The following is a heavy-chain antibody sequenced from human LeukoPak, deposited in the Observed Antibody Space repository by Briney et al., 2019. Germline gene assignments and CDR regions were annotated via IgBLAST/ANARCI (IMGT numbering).Heavy chain of an antibody. J-gene: IGHJ5*02. V-gene: IGHV1-18*03. CDR2: ISCYNGDT. CDR1: GYTFNKYG. D-gene: IGHD6-19*01. CDR3: ARDPSNTSGWKTWFDT. Sequence: ASVKVSRKASGYTFNKYGISWVRQAPGQGLEWMGWISCYNGDTNYAQKLQGRVTLSTDTHTTTVYMEVRSLRSDDMAVYYCARDPSNTSGWKTWFDTWGQGTPVTVSS.